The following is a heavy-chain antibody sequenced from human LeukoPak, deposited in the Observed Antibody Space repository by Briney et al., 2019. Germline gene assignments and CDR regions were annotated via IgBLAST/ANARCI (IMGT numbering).Heavy chain of an antibody. CDR2: INHSGST. D-gene: IGHD4-11*01. CDR1: GGSFSGYY. CDR3: ACLTTVTKDDY. Sequence: SETLSLTCAVYGGSFSGYYWSWIRQPPGKGLEWIGEINHSGSTNYNPSLKSRVTISVDTSKNQFSLKLSSVTAADTAVYYCACLTTVTKDDYWGQGTLVTVSS. V-gene: IGHV4-34*01. J-gene: IGHJ4*02.